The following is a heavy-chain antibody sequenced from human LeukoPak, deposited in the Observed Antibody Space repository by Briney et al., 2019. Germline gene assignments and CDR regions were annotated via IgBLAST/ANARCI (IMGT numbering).Heavy chain of an antibody. J-gene: IGHJ4*02. D-gene: IGHD3-10*01. CDR1: GFAFSTHG. Sequence: GGSLRLSCAASGFAFSTHGMHWVRQAPGKGLEWVAVLWYDGSNKYYADSVKGRFTISRDNPKNTLYLQMNSLRVEDTAVYYCAKRKGGHGSGSFDYWGQGTVVTVSS. CDR2: LWYDGSNK. V-gene: IGHV3-33*06. CDR3: AKRKGGHGSGSFDY.